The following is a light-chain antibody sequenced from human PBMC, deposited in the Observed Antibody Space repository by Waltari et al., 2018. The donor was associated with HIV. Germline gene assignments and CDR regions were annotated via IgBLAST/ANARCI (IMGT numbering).Light chain of an antibody. Sequence: QSALTQPASVSGSLGQSITISCTGTSSDVGGHYYVSWYQQHPGKVPELLIYAVTKRPPGISSLFSGSKSGNAASLTISGLQADDGADYYCSSYRISNSVAFGTGTKVTVL. CDR3: SSYRISNSVA. CDR2: AVT. CDR1: SSDVGGHYY. V-gene: IGLV2-14*01. J-gene: IGLJ3*02.